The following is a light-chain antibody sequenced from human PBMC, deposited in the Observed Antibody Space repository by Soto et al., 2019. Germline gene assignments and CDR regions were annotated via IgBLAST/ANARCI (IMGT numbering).Light chain of an antibody. CDR3: QTWGSGIVV. CDR2: LNSDGSH. J-gene: IGLJ2*01. CDR1: SGHSNYA. V-gene: IGLV4-69*01. Sequence: QPVLTQSPSASASLGASVKLTCTLSSGHSNYAIAWHQQQSEKGPRYLMKLNSDGSHSKGDGLPDRFSGSSSGAARYLTISRLQSEDDADYYCQTWGSGIVVFGGGTKLTVL.